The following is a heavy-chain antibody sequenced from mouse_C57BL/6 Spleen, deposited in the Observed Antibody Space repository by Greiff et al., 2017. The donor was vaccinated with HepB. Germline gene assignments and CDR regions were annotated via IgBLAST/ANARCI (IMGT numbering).Heavy chain of an antibody. J-gene: IGHJ3*01. CDR2: ISSGSSTI. D-gene: IGHD2-4*01. V-gene: IGHV5-17*01. CDR1: GFTFSDYG. CDR3: ARAHYDYVAWFAY. Sequence: EVQLQQSGGGLVKPGGSLKLSCAASGFTFSDYGMHWVRQAPEKGLEWVAYISSGSSTIYYADTVKGRFTISRDNAKNTLFLQMTSLRSEDTAMYYCARAHYDYVAWFAYWGQGTLVTVSA.